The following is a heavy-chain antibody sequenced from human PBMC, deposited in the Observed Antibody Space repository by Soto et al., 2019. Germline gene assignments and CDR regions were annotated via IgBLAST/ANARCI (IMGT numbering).Heavy chain of an antibody. D-gene: IGHD3-3*01. J-gene: IGHJ4*02. CDR3: AVSGITIFGVVIDY. V-gene: IGHV4-59*12. CDR2: IYYSGST. Sequence: SETLSLTCTVSGGSISSYYWSWIRQPPGKGLEWIGYIYYSGSTNYNPSLKSRVTISVDTSKNQFSLKLSSVTAADTAVYYCAVSGITIFGVVIDYWGQGTLVTVS. CDR1: GGSISSYY.